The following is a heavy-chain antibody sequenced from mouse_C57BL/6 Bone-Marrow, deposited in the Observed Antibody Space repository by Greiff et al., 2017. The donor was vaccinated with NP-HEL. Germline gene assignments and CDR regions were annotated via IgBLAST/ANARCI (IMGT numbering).Heavy chain of an antibody. CDR1: GFTFSSYA. CDR2: ISDGGSYT. CDR3: ARDYSNSWYFDV. Sequence: EVKLVESGGGLVKPGGSLKLSCAASGFTFSSYAMSWVRQTPEKRLEWVATISDGGSYTYYPDNVKGRFTISRDNAKNNLYLQMSHLKSEDTAMYYCARDYSNSWYFDVWGTGTTVTVSS. D-gene: IGHD2-5*01. V-gene: IGHV5-4*01. J-gene: IGHJ1*03.